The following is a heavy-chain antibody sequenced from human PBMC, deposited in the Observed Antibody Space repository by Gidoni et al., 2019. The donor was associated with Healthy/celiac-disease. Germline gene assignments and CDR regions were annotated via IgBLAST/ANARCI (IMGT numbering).Heavy chain of an antibody. J-gene: IGHJ4*02. D-gene: IGHD5-18*01. CDR3: TTDHWIQLWLKDY. Sequence: EVQLVESGGGLVKPGGSLRLSCAASGFTFSNAWMGWFRQAPGKGLEWVGRIKRKTDGGTTDYAAPVKGRFTISRDDSKNTLYLQMNSLKTEDTAVYYCTTDHWIQLWLKDYWGQGTLVTVSS. CDR2: IKRKTDGGTT. CDR1: GFTFSNAW. V-gene: IGHV3-15*01.